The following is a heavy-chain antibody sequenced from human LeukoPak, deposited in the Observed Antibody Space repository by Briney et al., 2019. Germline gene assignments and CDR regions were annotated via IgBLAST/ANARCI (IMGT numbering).Heavy chain of an antibody. CDR1: GFSLRTGGGG. J-gene: IGHJ4*02. CDR3: AHINQEPYYDSSGPPFDY. D-gene: IGHD3-22*01. Sequence: SGPTLMNPTRTLTLTCTFCGFSLRTGGGGVGWIRQPPGKALEWLALIYWNDDKRYSPSLKSRLTITKDTSKNQVVLTMTNMDPVDTATYYCAHINQEPYYDSSGPPFDYWGQGTLVTVSS. CDR2: IYWNDDK. V-gene: IGHV2-5*01.